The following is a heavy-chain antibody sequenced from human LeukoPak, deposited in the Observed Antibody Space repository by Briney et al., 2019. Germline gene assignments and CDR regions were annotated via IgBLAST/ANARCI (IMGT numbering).Heavy chain of an antibody. J-gene: IGHJ4*02. CDR2: IHLDGSET. CDR1: GFTFSNFW. Sequence: PGGSLRLSCAASGFTFSNFWMSWVRQVPGKGLEWVANIHLDGSETYYVDSVKGRFTISRDNAKNSLYLQMNNMRAEDTAVYYCARPTNWGRGDSWGQGTLVIVSS. CDR3: ARPTNWGRGDS. V-gene: IGHV3-7*05. D-gene: IGHD7-27*01.